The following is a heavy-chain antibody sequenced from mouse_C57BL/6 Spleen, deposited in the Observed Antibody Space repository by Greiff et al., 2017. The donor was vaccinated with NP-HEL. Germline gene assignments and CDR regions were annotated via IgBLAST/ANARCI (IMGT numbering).Heavy chain of an antibody. CDR3: ARSIGGLYYYAMDY. CDR2: IDPSDSET. Sequence: QVQLQQPGAELVRPGSSVKLSCKASGYTFTSYWMHWVKQRPIQGLEWIGNIDPSDSETHYNQKFKDKATLTVDKSSSTAYMQLSSLTSEDSAVYYCARSIGGLYYYAMDYWGQGTSVTVSS. D-gene: IGHD1-1*01. J-gene: IGHJ4*01. CDR1: GYTFTSYW. V-gene: IGHV1-52*01.